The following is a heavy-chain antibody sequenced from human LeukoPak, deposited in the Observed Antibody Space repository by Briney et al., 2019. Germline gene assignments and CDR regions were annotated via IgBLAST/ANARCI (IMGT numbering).Heavy chain of an antibody. J-gene: IGHJ4*02. CDR2: IKQDVSEK. CDR1: GFTFSSYW. V-gene: IGHV3-7*01. D-gene: IGHD2-15*01. CDR3: TRDTGCSGGTCYSFYDY. Sequence: GGSLRLSCAASGFTFSSYWMTWVRQAPGKGLEGVANIKQDVSEKYYVDSVKGRFTISRDNAKNSLYLQMNSLRAEDTAVYYCTRDTGCSGGTCYSFYDYWGQGTLVTVSS.